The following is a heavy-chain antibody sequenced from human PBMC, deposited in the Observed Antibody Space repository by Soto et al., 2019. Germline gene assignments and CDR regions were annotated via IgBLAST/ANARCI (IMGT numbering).Heavy chain of an antibody. V-gene: IGHV1-24*01. J-gene: IGHJ4*02. D-gene: IGHD3-22*01. Sequence: ASVKVSCKVSGYPLTELSIHWVRQAPGKGLEWMGGFDPEDGETIYAQKFQGRVTMTGDSSTDTAYVELSGLRSEDTALYYCTTAVDYYDSSGFYLDYYGQGTLVTVSS. CDR2: FDPEDGET. CDR3: TTAVDYYDSSGFYLDY. CDR1: GYPLTELS.